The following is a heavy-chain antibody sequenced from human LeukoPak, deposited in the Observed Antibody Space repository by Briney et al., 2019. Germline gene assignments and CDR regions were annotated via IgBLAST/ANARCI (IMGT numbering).Heavy chain of an antibody. CDR1: GYTFTSYD. J-gene: IGHJ6*02. Sequence: ASVKVSCKASGYTFTSYDINWVRQATGQGLEWMGWMNPNSGNTGYAQKFQGRVTMTRNTSISTAYMELSSLRSDDTAVYYCVRAYSSSWSRSGMDVWGQGTTVTVSS. V-gene: IGHV1-8*01. D-gene: IGHD6-13*01. CDR3: VRAYSSSWSRSGMDV. CDR2: MNPNSGNT.